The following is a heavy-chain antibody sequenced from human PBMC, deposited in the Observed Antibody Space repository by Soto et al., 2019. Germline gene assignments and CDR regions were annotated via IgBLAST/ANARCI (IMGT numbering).Heavy chain of an antibody. V-gene: IGHV4-39*01. Sequence: QLQLQESGPGLVKPSETLSLTCSVSGGSISSGTYYWGWIRQPPGKGLEWIGTIYYSGSTYYNPSLKSRVTISVDTSKNQFSLKLSSVTAADTAVYYCARYPSNLHAFDIWGQGTMVTVSS. D-gene: IGHD2-2*01. CDR2: IYYSGST. CDR1: GGSISSGTYY. J-gene: IGHJ3*02. CDR3: ARYPSNLHAFDI.